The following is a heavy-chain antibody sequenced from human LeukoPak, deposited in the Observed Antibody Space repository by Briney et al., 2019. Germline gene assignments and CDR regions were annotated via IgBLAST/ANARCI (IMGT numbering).Heavy chain of an antibody. CDR2: IYSGGST. CDR1: GFTVSSNY. D-gene: IGHD6-19*01. Sequence: GGSLRLSCAASGFTVSSNYMSWVRQAPGKGLEWVSIIYSGGSTSYADSVKGRFTISRHNSKNTLYLQMNSLRAEDTAVYYCARAQQWLVDYWGQGTLVTVSS. CDR3: ARAQQWLVDY. J-gene: IGHJ4*02. V-gene: IGHV3-53*04.